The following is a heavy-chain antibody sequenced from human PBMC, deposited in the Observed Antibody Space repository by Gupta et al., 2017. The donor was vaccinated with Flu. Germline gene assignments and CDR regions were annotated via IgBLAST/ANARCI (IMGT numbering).Heavy chain of an antibody. V-gene: IGHV3-48*03. Sequence: EVQLVESGGGLVQPGGSLRLSCAASGFTFSSYEMNWFRQAPGKGLEWVSYISSSGSTIYYADSVKGRFTISRDNAKNSLYLQMNSLRAEDTAVYYCARDPPPPHRHIAVAGPYYYGMDVWGQGTTVTVSS. J-gene: IGHJ6*02. D-gene: IGHD6-19*01. CDR2: ISSSGSTI. CDR1: GFTFSSYE. CDR3: ARDPPPPHRHIAVAGPYYYGMDV.